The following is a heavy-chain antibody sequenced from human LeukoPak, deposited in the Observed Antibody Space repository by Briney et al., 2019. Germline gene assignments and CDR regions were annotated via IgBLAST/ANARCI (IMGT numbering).Heavy chain of an antibody. Sequence: GGSLRLSCAASGFTFSSYWMSWVRQAPGKGLEWVANIKQDGSEKYYVDSVKGRFTISRDNAKNSLYLQMNSLRAEDTAVYYCARPIYSSSWYGAFDIWGQGTMVTVSS. CDR1: GFTFSSYW. CDR2: IKQDGSEK. J-gene: IGHJ3*02. CDR3: ARPIYSSSWYGAFDI. V-gene: IGHV3-7*01. D-gene: IGHD6-13*01.